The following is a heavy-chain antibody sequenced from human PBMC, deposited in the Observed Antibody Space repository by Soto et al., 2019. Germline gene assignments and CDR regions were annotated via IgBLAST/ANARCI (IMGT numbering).Heavy chain of an antibody. V-gene: IGHV3-48*03. D-gene: IGHD3-10*01. J-gene: IGHJ6*02. CDR3: ARDTYGSWRFGMDV. Sequence: EVKLVESGVGLVQPGGSLRLSCAASGFTFSSYEMNWVRQAPGKGLEWVSDITSSGSSKYYADSVNGRFTIYRDNAKNLLYLQMNSLRAEDTAVYYCARDTYGSWRFGMDVWGQGTTVTVSS. CDR2: ITSSGSSK. CDR1: GFTFSSYE.